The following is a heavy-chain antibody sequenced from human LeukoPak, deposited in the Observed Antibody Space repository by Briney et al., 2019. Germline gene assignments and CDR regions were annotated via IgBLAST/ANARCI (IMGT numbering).Heavy chain of an antibody. V-gene: IGHV4-39*07. CDR1: GGSISSSSYY. Sequence: SETLSLTCTVSGGSISSSSYYWGWIRQPPGKGLEWIGSIYYSGTTKYNPSLKSRVTISVDTSKNQFSLKLSSVTAAATAVYYCARGYTSSSSRPGYWGQGTLVTVSS. CDR3: ARGYTSSSSRPGY. CDR2: IYYSGTT. D-gene: IGHD6-6*01. J-gene: IGHJ4*02.